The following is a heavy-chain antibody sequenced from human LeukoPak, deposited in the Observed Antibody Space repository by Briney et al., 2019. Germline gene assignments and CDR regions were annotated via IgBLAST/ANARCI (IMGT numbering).Heavy chain of an antibody. J-gene: IGHJ6*03. Sequence: SETLSLTCAVYGGSFSGYYWSWIRQPAGKGLEWIGRFYISGSTNYNPSLKSRVTISVDTSKNQFSLKLSSVTAADTAVYYCAARGYIVVVPAAKGGGPDNYYYYMDAWGKGTTVTISS. CDR3: AARGYIVVVPAAKGGGPDNYYYYMDA. CDR2: FYISGST. CDR1: GGSFSGYY. D-gene: IGHD2-2*01. V-gene: IGHV4-59*10.